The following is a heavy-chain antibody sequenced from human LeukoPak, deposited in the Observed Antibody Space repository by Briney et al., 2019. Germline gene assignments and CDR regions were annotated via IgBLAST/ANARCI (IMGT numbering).Heavy chain of an antibody. Sequence: SETLSLTCTVSGGSISSYYWSWIRQPPGKGLEWIGYIYYSGSTNYNPSLKSRVTMSVDTSKNQFSLKLRSVTAADTAVYYCARDGYYYDSSGYYRFDYWGQGTLVTVSS. CDR1: GGSISSYY. J-gene: IGHJ4*02. V-gene: IGHV4-59*12. CDR3: ARDGYYYDSSGYYRFDY. CDR2: IYYSGST. D-gene: IGHD3-22*01.